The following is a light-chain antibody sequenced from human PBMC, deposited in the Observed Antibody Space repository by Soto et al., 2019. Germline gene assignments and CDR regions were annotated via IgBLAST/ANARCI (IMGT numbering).Light chain of an antibody. CDR3: MSYAGGNRFV. J-gene: IGLJ1*01. CDR2: QVS. CDR1: VSDVGGYNY. Sequence: QSPLTQPPSASGSPGQSVTISCAGTVSDVGGYNYVSWYQQHPGKVPQLMIYQVSKRPSGVPDRFSASKSDTTASLTISGLQAEDEGDYYCMSYAGGNRFVFGTGTKVTVL. V-gene: IGLV2-8*01.